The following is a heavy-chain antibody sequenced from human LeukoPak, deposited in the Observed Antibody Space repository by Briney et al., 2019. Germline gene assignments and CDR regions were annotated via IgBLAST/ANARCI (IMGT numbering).Heavy chain of an antibody. CDR1: DDSISRDF. D-gene: IGHD6-19*01. CDR2: IRYSGRT. J-gene: IGHJ4*02. V-gene: IGHV4-59*01. Sequence: SETLSLTATASDDSISRDFWTWFRQPPGKGLEGIGYIRYSGRTEYNPSLKSRVTISIQTSKNQFSLKLTSVTAADTAIYYCARLPDVSGWPFDYWGQGILVTVSS. CDR3: ARLPDVSGWPFDY.